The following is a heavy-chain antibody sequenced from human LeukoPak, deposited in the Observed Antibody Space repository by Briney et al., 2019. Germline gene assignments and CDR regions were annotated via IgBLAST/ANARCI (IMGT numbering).Heavy chain of an antibody. D-gene: IGHD3-3*01. CDR1: GFTFDDYA. CDR2: ISWNSGSI. CDR3: AKDLTIFGVVASNFDY. Sequence: SLRLSCAASGFTFDDYAMHWVRQAPGKGLEWVSGISWNSGSIGYADSVKGRFTISRDNSKNTLYLQMNSLRAEDTAVYYCAKDLTIFGVVASNFDYWGQGTLDTVSS. V-gene: IGHV3-9*01. J-gene: IGHJ4*02.